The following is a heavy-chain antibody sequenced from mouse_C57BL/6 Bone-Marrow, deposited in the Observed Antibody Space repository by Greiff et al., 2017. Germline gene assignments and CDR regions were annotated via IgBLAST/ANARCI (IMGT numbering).Heavy chain of an antibody. CDR2: IDPENGDT. J-gene: IGHJ1*03. V-gene: IGHV14-4*01. Sequence: VQLKESGAELVRPGASVKLSCTASGFNIKDDYMHWVKQRPEQGLEWIGWIDPENGDTEYASKFQGKATITADTSSNTAYLQLSSLTSEDTAVYYCTTDNWYFDVWGTGTTVTVSS. CDR3: TTDNWYFDV. CDR1: GFNIKDDY.